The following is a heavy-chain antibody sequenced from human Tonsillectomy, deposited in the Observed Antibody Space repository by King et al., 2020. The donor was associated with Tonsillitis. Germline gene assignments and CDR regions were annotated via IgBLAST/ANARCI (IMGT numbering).Heavy chain of an antibody. J-gene: IGHJ4*02. Sequence: QLQESGPGLVKPSETLSLTCTVSGGSISSYYWSWIRQPPGKGLEWIGYIHYSGSTNYNPSLKSRVNIPLDTSKNQFSLKLSSVTAAGTAVYYCARNRGPVAGTFDYWGQGTLVTVSS. V-gene: IGHV4-59*01. CDR2: IHYSGST. D-gene: IGHD6-19*01. CDR3: ARNRGPVAGTFDY. CDR1: GGSISSYY.